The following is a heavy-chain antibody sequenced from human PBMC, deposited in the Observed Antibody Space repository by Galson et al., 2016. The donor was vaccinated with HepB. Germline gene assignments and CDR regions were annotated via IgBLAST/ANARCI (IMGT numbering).Heavy chain of an antibody. CDR2: IYYSGST. D-gene: IGHD5/OR15-5a*01. V-gene: IGHV4-59*01. J-gene: IGHJ2*01. CDR3: ARARVYYYDTRRWYFDV. CDR1: GGSIRTYG. Sequence: SETLSLTCTVSGGSIRTYGWSWIRQPPGKGLEWIGYIYYSGSTNYNPALKSRVTISVDTSKDQFSLKLTSVTAADTAVYYCARARVYYYDTRRWYFDVWGRGTLVTVSS.